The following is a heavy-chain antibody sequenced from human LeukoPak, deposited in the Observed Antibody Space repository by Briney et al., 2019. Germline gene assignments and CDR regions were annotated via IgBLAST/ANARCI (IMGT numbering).Heavy chain of an antibody. D-gene: IGHD3-10*01. CDR1: GFTFSSYA. CDR2: ISGSGGST. V-gene: IGHV3-23*01. CDR3: AKASWGDGSGSYYTIDY. Sequence: GGSLRLSCAASGFTFSSYAMSWVRQAPGKGLEWVSAISGSGGSTYYADSVKGRFTISRDNSKNTLYLQMNSLRAEDTAVYYCAKASWGDGSGSYYTIDYWGQGTLVTVSS. J-gene: IGHJ4*02.